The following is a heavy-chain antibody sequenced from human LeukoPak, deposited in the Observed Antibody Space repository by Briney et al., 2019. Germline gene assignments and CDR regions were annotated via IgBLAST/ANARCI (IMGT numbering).Heavy chain of an antibody. D-gene: IGHD3-22*01. V-gene: IGHV1-24*01. CDR3: ARPNHYYDSSGYYYYFDY. Sequence: GASVKVSCKVSGYTLTELSMHWVRQAPGKGLEWMGGFEPEDGETIYAQKFQGRVTMTEDTSTDTAYMELSSLRSEDTAVYYCARPNHYYDSSGYYYYFDYWGQGTLVTVSS. CDR2: FEPEDGET. CDR1: GYTLTELS. J-gene: IGHJ4*02.